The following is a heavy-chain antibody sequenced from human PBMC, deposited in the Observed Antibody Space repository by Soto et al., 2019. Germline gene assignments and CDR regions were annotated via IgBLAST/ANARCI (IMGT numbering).Heavy chain of an antibody. D-gene: IGHD1-26*01. CDR1: GFTFSSYA. Sequence: EAHLVESGGGLVQPGRSRRLSCAASGFTFSSYAFNWVRQAPGKGLEWISYISVGSGSIFYADSVKGRFTISGDDAQNSLYLQMNTLRDEDTAIYFCVRDDKWAFDIWGQGTTVIVSS. CDR3: VRDDKWAFDI. V-gene: IGHV3-48*02. J-gene: IGHJ3*02. CDR2: ISVGSGSI.